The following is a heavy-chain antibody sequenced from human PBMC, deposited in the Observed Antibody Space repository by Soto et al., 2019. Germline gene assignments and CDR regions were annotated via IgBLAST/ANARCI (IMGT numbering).Heavy chain of an antibody. J-gene: IGHJ4*01. Sequence: PGGSLRLSCAASGSTFSRYWMSWVRQAPGKGLEWVANIKQDGSEESYVDSVRGRFTVSRDNAKNSLYLQMNSLRAEDTAVYYCVRDVIGFWSGYYTGCFDYWGQGILVTVSS. V-gene: IGHV3-7*01. CDR2: IKQDGSEE. CDR3: VRDVIGFWSGYYTGCFDY. CDR1: GSTFSRYW. D-gene: IGHD3-3*01.